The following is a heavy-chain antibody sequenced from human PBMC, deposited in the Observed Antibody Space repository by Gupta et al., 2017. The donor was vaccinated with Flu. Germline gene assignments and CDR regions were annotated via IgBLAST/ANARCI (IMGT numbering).Heavy chain of an antibody. V-gene: IGHV3-7*01. Sequence: FRQDSGQGLGSVSMSKSGGYGVYYMDSVKGRFTISRDNVKDSLILQMNSLRAEDTAVYYCTRDPGWGAFDMWGEGTLVTVSS. D-gene: IGHD1-26*01. CDR2: SKSGGYGV. J-gene: IGHJ3*02. CDR3: TRDPGWGAFDM.